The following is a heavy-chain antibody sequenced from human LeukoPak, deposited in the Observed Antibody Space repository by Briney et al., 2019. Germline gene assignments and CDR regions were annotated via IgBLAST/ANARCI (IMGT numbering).Heavy chain of an antibody. CDR3: ARVGFAVVVPAAMRRGFDY. V-gene: IGHV1-2*02. J-gene: IGHJ4*02. CDR1: GYTFTGYY. Sequence: GASVKVSCKASGYTFTGYYMHWVRQAPGQGLEWMGWINPNSGGTNYAQKFQGRVTMTRDTSISTAYMELSRLRSDDTAVYYCARVGFAVVVPAAMRRGFDYWGQGTLVTVSS. CDR2: INPNSGGT. D-gene: IGHD2-2*01.